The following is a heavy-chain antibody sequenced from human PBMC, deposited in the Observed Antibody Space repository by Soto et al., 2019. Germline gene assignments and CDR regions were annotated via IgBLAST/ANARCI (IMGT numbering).Heavy chain of an antibody. D-gene: IGHD6-19*01. Sequence: QVQLVQSGAEVKKPGASVKVSCKASGYTFTTYGINWVRQAPGQGREWMGWISAYNGNTNYAQKLQGRVTMTTDTPTSTAYMELRSLRSDDTAVYYCARDRGQWLSKGEFDPWGQGTLVTVSS. CDR1: GYTFTTYG. CDR3: ARDRGQWLSKGEFDP. CDR2: ISAYNGNT. V-gene: IGHV1-18*01. J-gene: IGHJ5*02.